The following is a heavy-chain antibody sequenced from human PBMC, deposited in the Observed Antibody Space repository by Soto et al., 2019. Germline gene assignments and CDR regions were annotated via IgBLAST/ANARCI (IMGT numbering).Heavy chain of an antibody. CDR1: GYRFTSYG. D-gene: IGHD3-16*01. J-gene: IGHJ6*02. CDR2: INAYNGNT. CDR3: AMGDVYVPPSPQVV. Sequence: QVQLVQSGAEVKNPGASVKVSCKASGYRFTSYGIGWVRQDPGQGLEWMGWINAYNGNTNYAQNLQGRVTLTTDTPTRTANMELLSLGSNNTAVYYCAMGDVYVPPSPQVVGGQGTTVTVSS. V-gene: IGHV1-18*01.